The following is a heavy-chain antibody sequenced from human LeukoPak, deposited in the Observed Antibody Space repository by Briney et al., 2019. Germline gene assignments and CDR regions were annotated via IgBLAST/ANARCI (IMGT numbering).Heavy chain of an antibody. J-gene: IGHJ3*02. CDR2: IYYSGST. V-gene: IGHV4-59*01. Sequence: PSETLSLTCTVSGGSISSYYWNWIRQPPGKGLEWIGYIYYSGSTNYNPSLKSRVTISVDTSKNQFSLKLSSVTAADTAVYYCARGTTVADAFDIWGQGTMVTVSS. CDR1: GGSISSYY. CDR3: ARGTTVADAFDI. D-gene: IGHD4-23*01.